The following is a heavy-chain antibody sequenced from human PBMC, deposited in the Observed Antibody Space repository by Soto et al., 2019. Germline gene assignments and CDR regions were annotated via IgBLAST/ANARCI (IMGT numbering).Heavy chain of an antibody. D-gene: IGHD1-20*01. CDR3: VRIGITGRKRKWDDI. CDR2: TDTDGSRK. V-gene: IGHV3-7*01. Sequence: GGSLRLSCAASGFNFNTYWMYWVRQAPGKGLEWVANTDTDGSRKNYVDSVKGRFIISRDNARNSLYLQMNRLRAEDTAVYFCVRIGITGRKRKWDDIWGQGTLVTVSS. J-gene: IGHJ4*02. CDR1: GFNFNTYW.